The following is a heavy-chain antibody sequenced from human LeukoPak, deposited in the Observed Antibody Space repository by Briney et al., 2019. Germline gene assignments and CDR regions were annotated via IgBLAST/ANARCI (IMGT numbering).Heavy chain of an antibody. J-gene: IGHJ4*02. CDR3: ARNSLLWFGELLADFDY. D-gene: IGHD3-10*01. Sequence: GGSLRLSCAASGFTFSSYAMSWFRQAPGKGLEWVSAISGSGGSTYYADSVKGRFTISRDNSKNTLYLQMNSLRAEDTAVYYCARNSLLWFGELLADFDYWGQGTLVTVSS. V-gene: IGHV3-23*01. CDR1: GFTFSSYA. CDR2: ISGSGGST.